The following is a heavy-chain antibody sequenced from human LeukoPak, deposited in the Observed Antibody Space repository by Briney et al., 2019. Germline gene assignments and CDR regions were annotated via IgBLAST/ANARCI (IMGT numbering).Heavy chain of an antibody. V-gene: IGHV4-39*07. D-gene: IGHD4-23*01. CDR3: ARVLRGGNSGYAFDI. CDR2: IYYSGST. J-gene: IGHJ3*02. Sequence: PSETLSLTCTVSGGSISSSSYYWGWIRQPPGKGLEWIGSIYYSGSTYYNPSLKSRVTISVDTSNNQFSLKLTSVTAADTAVYYCARVLRGGNSGYAFDIWGQGTMVTVSS. CDR1: GGSISSSSYY.